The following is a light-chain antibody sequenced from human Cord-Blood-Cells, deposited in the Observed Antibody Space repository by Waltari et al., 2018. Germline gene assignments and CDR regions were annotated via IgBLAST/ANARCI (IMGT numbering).Light chain of an antibody. CDR1: QRGSSN. J-gene: IGKJ1*01. CDR2: CAS. V-gene: IGKV3-15*01. CDR3: QQYNNWPPT. Sequence: EIVMTQSPATLSVSPGERATLSCRDSQRGSSNLAWYQQKPGQAPRLLIYCASTRATSSPARFSGSGSGTEFTLTISSLQSEDFAVYYCQQYNNWPPTFGQGTKVEIK.